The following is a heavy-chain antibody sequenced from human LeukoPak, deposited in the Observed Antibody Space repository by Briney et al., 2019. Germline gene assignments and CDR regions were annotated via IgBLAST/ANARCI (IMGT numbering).Heavy chain of an antibody. J-gene: IGHJ4*02. V-gene: IGHV1-69*01. Sequence: GASVKVSCKASGGTFSSYAISWVRQAPGQGLEWMGGFIPIFGTANYAQKFQGRVTITADESTSTAYMELSSLRSEDTAVYYCARGLSSGYYYGGYWGQGTLVTVSS. CDR3: ARGLSSGYYYGGY. D-gene: IGHD3-22*01. CDR1: GGTFSSYA. CDR2: FIPIFGTA.